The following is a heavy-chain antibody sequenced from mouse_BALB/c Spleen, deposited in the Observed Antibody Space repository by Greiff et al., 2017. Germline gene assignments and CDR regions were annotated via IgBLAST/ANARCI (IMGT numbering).Heavy chain of an antibody. CDR3: ASWDYAMDY. Sequence: QVHVKQSGAELARPGASVKMSCKASGYTFTSYTMHWVKQRPGQGLEWIGYINPSSGYTNYNQKFKDKATLTADKSSSTAYMQLSSLTSEDSAVYYCASWDYAMDYWGQGTSVTVSS. CDR2: INPSSGYT. CDR1: GYTFTSYT. V-gene: IGHV1-4*01. J-gene: IGHJ4*01.